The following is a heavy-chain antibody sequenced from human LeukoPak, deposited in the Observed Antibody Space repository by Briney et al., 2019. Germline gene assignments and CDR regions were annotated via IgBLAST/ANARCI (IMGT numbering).Heavy chain of an antibody. CDR2: INHSGST. V-gene: IGHV4-34*01. CDR1: GGSFSGYY. D-gene: IGHD3-22*01. Sequence: SETLSLTCAVYGGSFSGYYWSWIRQPPGKGLEWMGEINHSGSTNYNPSLKSRVTISVDTSKNQFSLKLSSVTAADTAVFYRARGGYYDSSGYFASGYYGMDVSGQGTTVTVSS. CDR3: ARGGYYDSSGYFASGYYGMDV. J-gene: IGHJ6*02.